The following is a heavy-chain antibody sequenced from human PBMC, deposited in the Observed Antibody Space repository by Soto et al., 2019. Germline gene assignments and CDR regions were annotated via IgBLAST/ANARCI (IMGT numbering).Heavy chain of an antibody. D-gene: IGHD5-12*01. J-gene: IGHJ4*02. Sequence: GGSLRLSCAASGFTFSSYGMHWVRQAPGKGLEWVAVISYDGSNKYYADSVKGRFTISRDNSKNTLYLQMNSLRAEDTAVYYCAKDWETRRDGYNFFGYWGQGTLVTVSS. V-gene: IGHV3-30*18. CDR1: GFTFSSYG. CDR2: ISYDGSNK. CDR3: AKDWETRRDGYNFFGY.